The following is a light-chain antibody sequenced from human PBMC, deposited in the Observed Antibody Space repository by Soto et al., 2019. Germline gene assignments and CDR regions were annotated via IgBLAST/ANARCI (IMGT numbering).Light chain of an antibody. V-gene: IGLV1-40*01. CDR2: GNS. CDR3: QSYDSSLSGLL. Sequence: QLVLTQPPSVSGAPGQRVTISCTGSSSNIGAGYDVHWYQQLPGTAPKLLIYGNSNRPSGVPDRFSGSKSGTSASLAITGLQAEDEADYYCQSYDSSLSGLLFGGGTKVPS. J-gene: IGLJ2*01. CDR1: SSNIGAGYD.